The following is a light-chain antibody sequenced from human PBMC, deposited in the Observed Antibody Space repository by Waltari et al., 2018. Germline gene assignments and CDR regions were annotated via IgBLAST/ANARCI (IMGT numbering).Light chain of an antibody. J-gene: IGLJ3*02. Sequence: SYELTQPPSLSVALGQTATITCGGTNIGGKHVHWYQQRPGQAPVLVIYRDRNRPSGIPDRFSGSNSGNTATLVISRVQAADEADYYCQVWDRIAVVFGGGTKLTVL. CDR3: QVWDRIAVV. CDR1: NIGGKH. CDR2: RDR. V-gene: IGLV3-9*01.